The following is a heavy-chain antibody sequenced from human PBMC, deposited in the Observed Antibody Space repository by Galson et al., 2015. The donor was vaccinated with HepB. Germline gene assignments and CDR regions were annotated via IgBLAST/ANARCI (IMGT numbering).Heavy chain of an antibody. Sequence: SLRLSCAASGFTFNSYAMHWVRQAPGKGLEWVAVISYDGSNKYYADSVKGRFTISRDNSKNTLYLQMNSLRAEDTAVYYCASGGVWSGYYLSDYWGQGTLVTVSS. CDR1: GFTFNSYA. CDR2: ISYDGSNK. D-gene: IGHD3-3*01. CDR3: ASGGVWSGYYLSDY. J-gene: IGHJ4*02. V-gene: IGHV3-30-3*01.